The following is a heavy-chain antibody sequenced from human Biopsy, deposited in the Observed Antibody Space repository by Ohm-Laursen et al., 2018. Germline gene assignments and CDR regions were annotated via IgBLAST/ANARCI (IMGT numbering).Heavy chain of an antibody. D-gene: IGHD3-22*01. J-gene: IGHJ5*02. V-gene: IGHV1-2*02. CDR3: TRGGYYYDSLAYYYWFDP. CDR1: GYTFTGYH. Sequence: ASVKVSCKVSGYTFTGYHVHWVRQAPGQGLEWMGWINAKTGDTDYAQKFQGRVTMTRDTSISTAYVDLSSLRSDDTAVYYCTRGGYYYDSLAYYYWFDPWGQGTLVTVSS. CDR2: INAKTGDT.